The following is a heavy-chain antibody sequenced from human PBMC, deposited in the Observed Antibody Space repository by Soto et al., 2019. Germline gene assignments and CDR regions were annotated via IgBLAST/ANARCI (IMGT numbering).Heavy chain of an antibody. Sequence: ASETMSVTCTVSGDFNTNYYWSWIRQPPGKGLEWVGYMHYSGNNNYNPSLKSRVTISVDTSKNQFSLKLSSVTAADTAVYYCARGLNGYLHYFDYWGQGTPVTVSS. J-gene: IGHJ4*02. CDR3: ARGLNGYLHYFDY. CDR2: MHYSGNN. CDR1: GDFNTNYY. D-gene: IGHD5-18*01. V-gene: IGHV4-59*01.